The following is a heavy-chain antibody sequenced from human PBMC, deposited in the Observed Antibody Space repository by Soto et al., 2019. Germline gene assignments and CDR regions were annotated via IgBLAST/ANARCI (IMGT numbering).Heavy chain of an antibody. J-gene: IGHJ6*02. CDR2: FDPEDGET. D-gene: IGHD6-19*01. CDR3: ATSSGWLHYYYYYGKDV. CDR1: GYTLTELS. Sequence: SSVKVSCKVSGYTLTELSIHWVRQAPGKGLEWMGGFDPEDGETNYAQKFQGRVTMTEDTSTDTAYMELSSLRSEDTAVYYCATSSGWLHYYYYYGKDVWGQGTTVTVSS. V-gene: IGHV1-24*01.